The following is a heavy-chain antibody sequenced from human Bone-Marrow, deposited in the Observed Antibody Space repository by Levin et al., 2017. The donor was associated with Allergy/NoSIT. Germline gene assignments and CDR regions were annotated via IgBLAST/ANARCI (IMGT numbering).Heavy chain of an antibody. J-gene: IGHJ5*02. CDR3: ARTSCSGGTSYCQYGS. CDR2: INTNTGNP. CDR1: GYTFTNYA. V-gene: IGHV7-4-1*01. Sequence: HGESLKISCKASGYTFTNYAMNWVRQAPGQGLEWMGWINTNTGNPTYAPGFTGRFVFSLDTSVSTAYLQIGSLKAEDTAVYYCARTSCSGGTSYCQYGSWGQGTLVTVSS. D-gene: IGHD2-15*01.